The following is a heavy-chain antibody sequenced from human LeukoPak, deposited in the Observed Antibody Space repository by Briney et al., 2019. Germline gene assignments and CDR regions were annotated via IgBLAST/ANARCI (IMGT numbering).Heavy chain of an antibody. V-gene: IGHV1-8*01. CDR3: ARGYRRVADYDYVWGSYPGGDY. CDR2: MNPNSGNT. D-gene: IGHD3-16*02. Sequence: WASVKVSCKASGYTFTSYDTNWVRQATGQGLEWMGWMNPNSGNTGYAQKFQGRVTMTRNTSISTAYMELSSLRSEDTAVYYCARGYRRVADYDYVWGSYPGGDYWGQGTLVTVSS. J-gene: IGHJ4*02. CDR1: GYTFTSYD.